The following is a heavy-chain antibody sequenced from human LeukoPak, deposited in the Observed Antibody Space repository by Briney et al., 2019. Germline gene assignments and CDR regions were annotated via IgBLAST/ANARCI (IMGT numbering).Heavy chain of an antibody. CDR3: ATDPYYYDSSGYYP. J-gene: IGHJ5*02. CDR2: FDPEDGET. CDR1: GYTLTELS. V-gene: IGHV1-24*01. Sequence: VASVKVSCKVSGYTLTELSMHWVRQAPGKGLEWMGGFDPEDGETIYAQKFQGRVTMTEDTSTDTAYMELSSLRSEGTAVYYCATDPYYYDSSGYYPWGQGTLVTVSS. D-gene: IGHD3-22*01.